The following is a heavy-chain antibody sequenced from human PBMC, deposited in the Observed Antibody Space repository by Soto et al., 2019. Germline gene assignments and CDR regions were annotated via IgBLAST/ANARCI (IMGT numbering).Heavy chain of an antibody. CDR2: IKSKTDGGTT. Sequence: GGSLRLSCAASGFTVSNAWMNWVRQAPGKGLEWVGRIKSKTDGGTTDYAAPVKGRFTISRDDSKNTLYLQMNSLKTEDTAVYYCTANSQWLAPDAFDIWGQGTMVTVSS. CDR1: GFTVSNAW. CDR3: TANSQWLAPDAFDI. V-gene: IGHV3-15*07. J-gene: IGHJ3*02. D-gene: IGHD6-19*01.